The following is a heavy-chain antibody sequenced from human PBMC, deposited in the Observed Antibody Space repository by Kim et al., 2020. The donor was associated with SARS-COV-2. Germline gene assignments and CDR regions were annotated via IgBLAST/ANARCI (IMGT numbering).Heavy chain of an antibody. J-gene: IGHJ3*02. CDR3: ARDANYYDSSGYLLGTEDDAFDI. Sequence: ASVKVSCKASGYTFTSYAMNWVRQAPGQGLEWMGWINTNTGNPTYAQGFTGRFVFSLDTSVSTAYLQISSLKSEDTAVYYCARDANYYDSSGYLLGTEDDAFDIWGQGTMVTVSS. V-gene: IGHV7-4-1*02. CDR2: INTNTGNP. D-gene: IGHD3-22*01. CDR1: GYTFTSYA.